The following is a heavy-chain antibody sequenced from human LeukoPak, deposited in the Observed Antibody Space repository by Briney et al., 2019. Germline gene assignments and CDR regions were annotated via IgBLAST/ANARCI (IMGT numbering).Heavy chain of an antibody. CDR1: GFTFNDYA. D-gene: IGHD3-10*01. CDR3: ARSLIDYGSGSYYVDY. J-gene: IGHJ4*02. V-gene: IGHV3-9*01. CDR2: ITWNSGTI. Sequence: GRSLRLSCAASGFTFNDYAMHWVRQAPGKGLEWVSGITWNSGTINYADSVKGRFTISRDNAKNSLYLQMNSLRAEDTAVYYCARSLIDYGSGSYYVDYWGQGTLVTVSS.